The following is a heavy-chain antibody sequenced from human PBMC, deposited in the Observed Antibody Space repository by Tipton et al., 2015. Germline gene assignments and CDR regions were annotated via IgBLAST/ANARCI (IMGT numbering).Heavy chain of an antibody. CDR1: GGSFSGYY. CDR3: ARVGYCGGSCFSGYYGMDV. D-gene: IGHD2-21*01. V-gene: IGHV4-34*01. Sequence: TLSLTCGVDGGSFSGYYWSWVRQPPGKGLEWIGEINHSGSTDYNPSLESRVSISIDESNNQFSLNLRSVTAADTAVYYCARVGYCGGSCFSGYYGMDVWGRGTTVTVSS. CDR2: INHSGST. J-gene: IGHJ6*02.